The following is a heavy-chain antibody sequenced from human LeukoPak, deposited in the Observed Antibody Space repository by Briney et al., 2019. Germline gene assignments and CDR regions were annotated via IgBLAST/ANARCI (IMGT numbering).Heavy chain of an antibody. D-gene: IGHD3-22*01. CDR1: GGSISSSDYY. Sequence: PSETLSLTCTVSGGSISSSDYYWGWIRQSPGKGLEWIGRISYSGSTYYNPSLKSRVTISVDTSKNHFSLRLSSVTAADTAVYYCATLTHSYYSDTSGYYPYYYMDVWGKGTTVTVSS. CDR2: ISYSGST. V-gene: IGHV4-39*02. J-gene: IGHJ6*03. CDR3: ATLTHSYYSDTSGYYPYYYMDV.